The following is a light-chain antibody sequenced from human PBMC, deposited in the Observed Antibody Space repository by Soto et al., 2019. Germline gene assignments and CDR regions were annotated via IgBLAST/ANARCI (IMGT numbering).Light chain of an antibody. V-gene: IGKV3-20*01. CDR2: GAS. CDR3: QQYGSSPGYT. Sequence: EIVLTQSPGTLSLSLGERATLSCRASQSVSSSYLAWYQQKPGQAPRLLIYGASSRATGIPDRFSGSGSGTDFTLTISRLEPEDFAVYYCQQYGSSPGYTFGQGTKVDIK. J-gene: IGKJ2*01. CDR1: QSVSSSY.